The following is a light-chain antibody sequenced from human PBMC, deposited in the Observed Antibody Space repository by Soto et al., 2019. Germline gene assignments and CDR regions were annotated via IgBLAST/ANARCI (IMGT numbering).Light chain of an antibody. J-gene: IGKJ5*01. CDR1: QSVSSSY. CDR2: GAS. Sequence: EIVLTQSPGTLSLPPGERATLSCRASQSVSSSYLAWYQQKPGQAPRLLIYGASSRATGIPDRFSGSGSGTDFTLTISRLEPEDFAVYYCQQYGSSHTFGQGTRLEIK. CDR3: QQYGSSHT. V-gene: IGKV3-20*01.